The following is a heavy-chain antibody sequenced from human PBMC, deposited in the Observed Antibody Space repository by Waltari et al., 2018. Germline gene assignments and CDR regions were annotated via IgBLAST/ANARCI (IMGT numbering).Heavy chain of an antibody. D-gene: IGHD3-10*01. J-gene: IGHJ4*02. Sequence: QLQLQESGPGLVKPSKTLSLTCTVSGGSISSSSYYWGWIRQPPGKGLEWIGSIYYSGSTYYNPSLKSRVTISVDTSKNQFSLKLSSVTAADTAVYYCARVPLAGEGGGLFDYWGQGTLVTVSS. CDR1: GGSISSSSYY. CDR3: ARVPLAGEGGGLFDY. CDR2: IYYSGST. V-gene: IGHV4-39*07.